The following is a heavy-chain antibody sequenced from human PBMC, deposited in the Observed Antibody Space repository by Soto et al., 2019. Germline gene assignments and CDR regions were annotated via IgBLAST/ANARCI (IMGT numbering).Heavy chain of an antibody. CDR3: ARDFGYNYGYDAFDI. CDR1: GFTFSSYA. D-gene: IGHD5-18*01. Sequence: PGGSLRLSCAASGFTFSSYAMSWVRQAPGKGLEWVSGISGSGGSTYYVDSVKGRLTISRDNSKNTLYLQMNSLRAEDTAVYYCARDFGYNYGYDAFDIWGQGTMVTVSS. J-gene: IGHJ3*02. CDR2: ISGSGGST. V-gene: IGHV3-23*01.